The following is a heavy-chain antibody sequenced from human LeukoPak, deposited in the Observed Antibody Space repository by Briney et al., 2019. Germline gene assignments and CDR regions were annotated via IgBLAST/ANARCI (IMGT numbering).Heavy chain of an antibody. J-gene: IGHJ4*02. Sequence: TGGSLRLSCAASGLSFSFYAMSWVRQALGKGLEWVSSISGGGDGTYYADSVRGRFTISRDNSKNTLYLQMNSLRAEDTALYYCAKDFVRYNIQFDYWGQGALVTVSS. CDR1: GLSFSFYA. V-gene: IGHV3-23*01. CDR3: AKDFVRYNIQFDY. D-gene: IGHD1-1*01. CDR2: ISGGGDGT.